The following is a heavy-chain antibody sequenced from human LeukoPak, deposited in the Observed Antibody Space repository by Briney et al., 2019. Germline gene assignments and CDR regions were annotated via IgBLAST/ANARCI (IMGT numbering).Heavy chain of an antibody. CDR3: AKDQGQAVVPRRFDY. D-gene: IGHD2-2*01. V-gene: IGHV3-53*01. CDR2: IYSGGVYNDDTT. CDR1: GFTVSSNY. Sequence: GGSLRLSCAASGFTVSSNYMSWVRQAPGKGREWVSVIYSGGVYNDDTTSYGDSVKGRFTISRDNVKNRIYLQLNNLRAEDTAVHYGAKDQGQAVVPRRFDYWGQGTLVTVSS. J-gene: IGHJ4*02.